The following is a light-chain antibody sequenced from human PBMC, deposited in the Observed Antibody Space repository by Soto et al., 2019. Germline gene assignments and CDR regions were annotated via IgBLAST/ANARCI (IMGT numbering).Light chain of an antibody. J-gene: IGKJ4*01. CDR2: GAS. CDR3: QQYNNWPLT. V-gene: IGKV3-15*01. CDR1: QSVSSN. Sequence: EIMMTQSPATLSVSPGERATLSCRASQSVSSNLAWYQQKPGQAPRLLIYGASTRATGIPARFSGSGSGTEFTLTISSLQSEDFAVYYCQQYNNWPLTFGGGNKVEIK.